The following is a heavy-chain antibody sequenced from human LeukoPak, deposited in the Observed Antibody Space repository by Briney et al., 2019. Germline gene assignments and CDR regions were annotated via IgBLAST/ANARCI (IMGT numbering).Heavy chain of an antibody. V-gene: IGHV4-39*01. D-gene: IGHD1-26*01. J-gene: IGHJ4*02. Sequence: PSETLSLTCTVSGGSISSGTYYWGWVRQPPGKGLKWIGSIYYSGSTSYNPSLKSRVTISVDTSKNQFSLKLDSVTAADTAVYYCARNASDSGTSYFDYWGQGTLVTVSS. CDR2: IYYSGST. CDR1: GGSISSGTYY. CDR3: ARNASDSGTSYFDY.